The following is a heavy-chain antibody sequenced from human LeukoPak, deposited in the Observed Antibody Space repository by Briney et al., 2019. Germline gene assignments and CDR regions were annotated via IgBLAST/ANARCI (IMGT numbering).Heavy chain of an antibody. CDR1: GGSISSYY. CDR3: AREESNDFWSGYYPPYFDY. V-gene: IGHV4-59*12. CDR2: IYYSGST. D-gene: IGHD3-3*01. J-gene: IGHJ4*02. Sequence: PSETLSLTRTVSGGSISSYYWSWIRQPPGKGLEWIGYIYYSGSTNYNPSLKSRVTISVDTSKNQFSLKLSSVTAADTAVYYCAREESNDFWSGYYPPYFDYWGQGTLVTVSS.